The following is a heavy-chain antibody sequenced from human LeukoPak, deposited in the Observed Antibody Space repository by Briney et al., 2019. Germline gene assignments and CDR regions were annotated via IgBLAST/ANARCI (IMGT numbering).Heavy chain of an antibody. D-gene: IGHD2-21*01. J-gene: IGHJ4*02. CDR2: INTDGST. CDR1: GFAFGHYR. CDR3: VRGNFNGGIDH. Sequence: PGGSLRLSCAASGFAFGHYRMHWVRQAPGKGLVWVSTINTDGSTTYADSVKGRFTVSRDNAKNTLYLQMNSLRAEDTAAYYCVRGNFNGGIDHWGQGTLVTVSS. V-gene: IGHV3-74*01.